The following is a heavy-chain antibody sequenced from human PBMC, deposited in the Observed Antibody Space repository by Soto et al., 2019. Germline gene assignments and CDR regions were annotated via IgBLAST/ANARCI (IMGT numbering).Heavy chain of an antibody. V-gene: IGHV4-34*01. Sequence: PSETLSLTCAVYGGSFSGYYWSWIRQPPGKXLEWIGEINHSGSTNYNPSLKSRVTISVDTSKNQFSLKLSSVTAADTAVYYCARGRYNYYGSGSYQKLNRFDPWGQGTLVTVSS. CDR1: GGSFSGYY. J-gene: IGHJ5*02. CDR3: ARGRYNYYGSGSYQKLNRFDP. D-gene: IGHD3-10*01. CDR2: INHSGST.